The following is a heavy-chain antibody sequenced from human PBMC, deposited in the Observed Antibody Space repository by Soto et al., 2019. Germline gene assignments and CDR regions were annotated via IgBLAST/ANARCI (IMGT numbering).Heavy chain of an antibody. D-gene: IGHD3-10*01. CDR1: GFTFSSFW. CDR3: AKRGVATFGLSY. J-gene: IGHJ4*02. V-gene: IGHV3-74*01. CDR2: INTDGSST. Sequence: EVQLVESGGGLVQPGGSLRLSCAVSGFTFSSFWMHWVRQAPGEGLVWVSRINTDGSSTSYADSVKGRFTISRDNATNTLEPQKNSLRVEDTAMYYCAKRGVATFGLSYWGQGTLFTVSS.